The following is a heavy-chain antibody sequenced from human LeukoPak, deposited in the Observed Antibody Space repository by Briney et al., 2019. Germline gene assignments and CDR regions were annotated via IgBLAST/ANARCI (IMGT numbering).Heavy chain of an antibody. J-gene: IGHJ3*02. V-gene: IGHV4-61*02. CDR2: ISGSGST. CDR1: GGSISSGGYY. CDR3: AREEGPGAFDI. Sequence: SETLSLTCTVSGGSISSGGYYWSWIRQHPGKGLEWIGRISGSGSTNYNPSLKSRVTISVDTSKNQFSLKLSSVTAADTAVYYCAREEGPGAFDIWGQGTMVTVSS.